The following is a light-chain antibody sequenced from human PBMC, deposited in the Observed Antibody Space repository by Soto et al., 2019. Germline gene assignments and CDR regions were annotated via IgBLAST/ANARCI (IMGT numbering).Light chain of an antibody. CDR1: SSNLGAGYD. CDR3: QSYDSSLSGSYV. CDR2: GNT. J-gene: IGLJ1*01. Sequence: QSVLTQPPSVSGAPGQRVTSSCTGSSSNLGAGYDVHWYQQLPGAGPKLLIYGNTKRPSGVPDRFSGSKSGSSASLAITGLQAEDEADYYCQSYDSSLSGSYVFGSGTKVTVL. V-gene: IGLV1-40*01.